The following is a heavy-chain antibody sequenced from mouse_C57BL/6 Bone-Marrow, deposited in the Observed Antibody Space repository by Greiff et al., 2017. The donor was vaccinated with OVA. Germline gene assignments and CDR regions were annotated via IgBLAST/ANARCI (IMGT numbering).Heavy chain of an antibody. D-gene: IGHD1-2*01. CDR2: IRSKSNNYAT. J-gene: IGHJ1*03. CDR3: VRLRPWYFDV. V-gene: IGHV10-1*01. CDR1: GFSFNTYA. Sequence: EVQRVESGGGLVQPKGSLKLSCAASGFSFNTYAMNWVRQAPGKGLEWVARIRSKSNNYATYYADSVKDRFTISRDDSESMLYLQMNNLKTEDTAMYYCVRLRPWYFDVWGTGTTVTVSS.